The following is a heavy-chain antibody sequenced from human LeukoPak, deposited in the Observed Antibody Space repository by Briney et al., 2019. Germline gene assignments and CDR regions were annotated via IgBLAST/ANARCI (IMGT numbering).Heavy chain of an antibody. Sequence: SVKVSCKASGGTFSSYAISWVRQAPGQGLEGMGRIIPIFGIANYAQKCQGRVTTTADKSTSTAYMELSSLRTEDTAVYYCARRYQRADDYWGQGHLVTVSS. J-gene: IGHJ4*02. CDR3: ARRYQRADDY. D-gene: IGHD2-2*01. V-gene: IGHV1-69*04. CDR2: IIPIFGIA. CDR1: GGTFSSYA.